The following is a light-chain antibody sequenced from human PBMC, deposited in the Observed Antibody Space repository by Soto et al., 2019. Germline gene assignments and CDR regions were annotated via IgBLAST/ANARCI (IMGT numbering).Light chain of an antibody. J-gene: IGKJ3*01. Sequence: EIVLTQSPATLSLSPGESATLSCRASESGRNYLAWYKQRPGQAPRLLIYDASNRATDIPARFTGSGSGTDFTLSISSLETEDFAVYFCQQRSNWPLTFGPGTNVEI. V-gene: IGKV3-11*01. CDR3: QQRSNWPLT. CDR1: ESGRNY. CDR2: DAS.